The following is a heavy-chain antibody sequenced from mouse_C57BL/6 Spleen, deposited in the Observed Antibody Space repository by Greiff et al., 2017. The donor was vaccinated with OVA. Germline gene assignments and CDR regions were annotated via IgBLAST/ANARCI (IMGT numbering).Heavy chain of an antibody. Sequence: QVQLQQPGAELVRPGASVKLSCKASGYTFTSYWMHWVKQRPIQGLDWIGNIDPSVSGTNYNQKFKAKATLTVDTSSTTAYMQLSSLTSKDAAVYYCARGNNGSSCYGFAYWGQGTLVTVSA. CDR3: ARGNNGSSCYGFAY. J-gene: IGHJ3*01. V-gene: IGHV1-52*01. D-gene: IGHD1-1*01. CDR1: GYTFTSYW. CDR2: IDPSVSGT.